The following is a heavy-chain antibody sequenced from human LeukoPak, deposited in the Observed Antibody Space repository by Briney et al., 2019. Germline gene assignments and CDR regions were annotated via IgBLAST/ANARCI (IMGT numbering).Heavy chain of an antibody. CDR3: PRVRPYCSSTSCYPRTAYFDY. J-gene: IGHJ4*02. D-gene: IGHD2-2*01. CDR1: GGSFSGYY. CDR2: INHSAST. V-gene: IGHV4-34*01. Sequence: SETLSLTCAVYGGSFSGYYWSWLRQPPGKELEWIGEINHSASTNYNPSLNSRATISVDTSNNQFSLKLSSVPAPDTAVYYCPRVRPYCSSTSCYPRTAYFDYWGQGTLVTVSS.